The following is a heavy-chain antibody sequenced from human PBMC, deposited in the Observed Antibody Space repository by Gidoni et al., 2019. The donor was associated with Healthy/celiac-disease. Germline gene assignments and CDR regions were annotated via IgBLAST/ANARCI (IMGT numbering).Heavy chain of an antibody. V-gene: IGHV5-10-1*03. CDR3: ARFTDPGAWSGYLGPYYYGMDV. CDR1: GYSFTSYW. CDR2: IDPIDSYT. J-gene: IGHJ6*02. D-gene: IGHD3-3*01. Sequence: EVQLVQSGAEVKKPGESLRISCKGSGYSFTSYWISWVRQMPGKGLEWMGRIDPIDSYTNYSPSFQGDVTISADKSISTAYLQWSSLKASDTAMYYCARFTDPGAWSGYLGPYYYGMDVWGQGTTVTVSS.